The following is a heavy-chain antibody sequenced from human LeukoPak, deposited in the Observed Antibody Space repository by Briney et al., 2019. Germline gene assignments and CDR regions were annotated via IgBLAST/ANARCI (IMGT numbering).Heavy chain of an antibody. CDR2: ISGSGGST. D-gene: IGHD6-19*01. J-gene: IGHJ4*02. CDR3: AKDKAPYSSGWYVDY. Sequence: PGGSLRLSCAASGFTFSSYAMSWVRQAPGKGLEWVSAISGSGGSTYYADSVKGRFTISRDNSKNTLYLQMNSLRAEDTAVYYCAKDKAPYSSGWYVDYWGQGTLVTVSS. CDR1: GFTFSSYA. V-gene: IGHV3-23*01.